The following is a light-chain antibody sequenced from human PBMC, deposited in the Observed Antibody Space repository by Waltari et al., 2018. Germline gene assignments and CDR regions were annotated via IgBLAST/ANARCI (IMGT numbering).Light chain of an antibody. V-gene: IGLV1-44*01. CDR1: SSNIGSNT. Sequence: QSVLTQPPSASGTPGQRVTTSCAGSSSNIGSNTVNWFQQLPGTAPKLLISSNNQRPSGVPDRFSASKSVTSASLAISGLQSEDEADYYCAAWDDSLNGWVFGGGTKLTVL. CDR2: SNN. CDR3: AAWDDSLNGWV. J-gene: IGLJ3*02.